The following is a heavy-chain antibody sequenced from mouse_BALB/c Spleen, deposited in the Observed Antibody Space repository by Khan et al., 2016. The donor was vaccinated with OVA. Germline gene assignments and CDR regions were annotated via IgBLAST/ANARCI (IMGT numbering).Heavy chain of an antibody. J-gene: IGHJ2*01. CDR1: GFAFSSYD. D-gene: IGHD1-1*01. CDR3: ASYYYGSSFDY. Sequence: EVQRVESGGGLVKPGGSLKLSCAASGFAFSSYDMSWVRQTPEKRLEWVAYISSGGGSTYYPDTVKGRFTISRDNAKNTLYLQMSSLKSEDTAMYYCASYYYGSSFDYWGQGTTLTVSS. V-gene: IGHV5-12-1*01. CDR2: ISSGGGST.